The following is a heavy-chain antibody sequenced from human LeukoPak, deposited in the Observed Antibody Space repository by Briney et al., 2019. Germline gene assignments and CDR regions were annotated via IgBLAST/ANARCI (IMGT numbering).Heavy chain of an antibody. CDR3: ARTYYYDSSGYYGY. J-gene: IGHJ4*02. CDR2: ISSSGSTI. Sequence: SGGSLRLSCAASGFTFSSYAMSWVRQAPGKGLEWVSYISSSGSTIYYADSVKGRFTISRDNAKNSLYLQMNSLRAEDTAVYYCARTYYYDSSGYYGYWGQGTLVTVSS. D-gene: IGHD3-22*01. CDR1: GFTFSSYA. V-gene: IGHV3-48*04.